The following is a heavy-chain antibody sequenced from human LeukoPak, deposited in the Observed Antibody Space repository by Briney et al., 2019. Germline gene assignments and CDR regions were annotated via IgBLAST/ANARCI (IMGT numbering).Heavy chain of an antibody. D-gene: IGHD2-15*01. J-gene: IGHJ4*02. CDR2: INPDESDK. CDR3: ARDRCSGGTCSGFWDY. Sequence: GGSLRLSCAASRFTFSVHWMHWVRQAPGKGLEWVSRINPDESDKAYADSVKGRFTISRDNAKNTLYLQMNSLRGEDTAVYYCARDRCSGGTCSGFWDYWGQGTLVTVSS. V-gene: IGHV3-74*01. CDR1: RFTFSVHW.